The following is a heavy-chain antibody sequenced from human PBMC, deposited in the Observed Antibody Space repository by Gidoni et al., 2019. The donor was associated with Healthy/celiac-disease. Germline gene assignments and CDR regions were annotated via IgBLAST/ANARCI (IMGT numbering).Heavy chain of an antibody. CDR2: IYYSGST. CDR1: GGSISSSSYY. V-gene: IGHV4-39*01. D-gene: IGHD4-17*01. Sequence: QLQLQESGPGLVKPSETLSLTCTVSGGSISSSSYYWGWIRQPPGKGLEWIGSIYYSGSTYYNPSLKSRVTISVDTSKNQFSLKLSSVTAADTAVYYCARHPDYGETTYYFDYWGQGTLVTVSS. CDR3: ARHPDYGETTYYFDY. J-gene: IGHJ4*02.